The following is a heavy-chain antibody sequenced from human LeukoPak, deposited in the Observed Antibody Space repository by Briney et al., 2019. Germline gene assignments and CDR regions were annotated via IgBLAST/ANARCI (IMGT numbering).Heavy chain of an antibody. J-gene: IGHJ4*02. CDR1: GCTFSSYG. CDR2: ISSSSSYI. CDR3: ARDLTGYYLYFDY. Sequence: PGGSLRVSCAASGCTFSSYGMSWVRQAPGKGLEWVSSISSSSSYIYYADSVKGRFTISRDNAKNSLYLQMNSLRAEDTAVYYCARDLTGYYLYFDYWGQGTLVTVSS. D-gene: IGHD3-9*01. V-gene: IGHV3-21*01.